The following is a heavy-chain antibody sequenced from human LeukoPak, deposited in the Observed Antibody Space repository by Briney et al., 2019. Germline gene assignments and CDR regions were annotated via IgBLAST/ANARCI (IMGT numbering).Heavy chain of an antibody. CDR1: GYTFTGYY. Sequence: ASVKVSCKASGYTFTGYYMHWVRQAPGQGLEWMGWINPNSGGTNYAQKFQGRVTMTRDTPISTAYMELSRLRSDDTAVYYCAREGTMIVVVITTSYYYGMDVWGQGTTVTVSS. V-gene: IGHV1-2*02. CDR2: INPNSGGT. D-gene: IGHD3-22*01. J-gene: IGHJ6*02. CDR3: AREGTMIVVVITTSYYYGMDV.